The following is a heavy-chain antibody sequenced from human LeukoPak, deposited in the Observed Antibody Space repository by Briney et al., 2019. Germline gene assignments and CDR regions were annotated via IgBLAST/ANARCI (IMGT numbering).Heavy chain of an antibody. J-gene: IGHJ3*02. CDR3: ARAPPVIAVAGSAFDI. V-gene: IGHV4-31*03. CDR2: IYYSGST. D-gene: IGHD6-19*01. CDR1: GGSIISGGYY. Sequence: PSQTLSLTCTVSGGSIISGGYYWSWIRQHPGKGLEWIGYIYYSGSTYYSPSLKSRVIISVDTSKKRFSLKLSSLTAADTAVYYCARAPPVIAVAGSAFDIWGQGTVVTVSS.